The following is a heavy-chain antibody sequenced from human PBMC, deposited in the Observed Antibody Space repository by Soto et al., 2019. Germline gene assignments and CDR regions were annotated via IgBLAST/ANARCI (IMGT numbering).Heavy chain of an antibody. D-gene: IGHD3-10*01. CDR2: IDPSDSYT. V-gene: IGHV5-10-1*01. CDR3: ARHFYGSDGLDNGMDV. J-gene: IGHJ6*02. Sequence: GESLKISWKGSGYSFTSYWISWVRQMPGKGLEWMGRIDPSDSYTNYSPSFQGHVTISADKSISTAYLQWSSLKASDTAIYYCARHFYGSDGLDNGMDVWGQGTTVTVSS. CDR1: GYSFTSYW.